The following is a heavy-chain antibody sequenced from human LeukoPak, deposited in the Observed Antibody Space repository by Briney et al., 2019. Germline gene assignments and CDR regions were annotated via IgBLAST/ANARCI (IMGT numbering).Heavy chain of an antibody. CDR3: AREYNSRATFDY. V-gene: IGHV3-21*05. J-gene: IGHJ4*02. CDR1: ASGVAFTSHS. Sequence: GGSLRLSCAASASGVAFTSHSMNWVRQAQGKGLEWISYIHSSGDYIFYADSVKGRLTVSRDNARNSLYLQMNSLRAEDTAIYYCAREYNSRATFDYWGQGTLVTVSS. CDR2: IHSSGDYI. D-gene: IGHD1-20*01.